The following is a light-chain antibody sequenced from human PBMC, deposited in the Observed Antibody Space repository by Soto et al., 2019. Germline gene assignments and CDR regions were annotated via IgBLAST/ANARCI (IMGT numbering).Light chain of an antibody. V-gene: IGKV3-20*01. CDR3: QQYGSSAA. Sequence: ILLTQSPDTLSLSPGERATLSCRATQSVSSNYLAWYQQKAGQAPWLLIYGASSRATGIPDRISGSGSGTDFTLTINRLEPEDSAVYYCQQYGSSAAFGGGTKVEI. CDR2: GAS. CDR1: QSVSSNY. J-gene: IGKJ4*01.